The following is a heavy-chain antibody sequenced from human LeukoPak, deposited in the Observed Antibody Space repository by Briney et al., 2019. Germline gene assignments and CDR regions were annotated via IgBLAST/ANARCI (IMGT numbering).Heavy chain of an antibody. V-gene: IGHV3-23*01. Sequence: GGSLRLSCAASGFTFSSYAMSWVRQAPGKGLEWVSAISGSGGSTYHADSVKGRFIISRDNSKNTLYLQMSSLRAEDTAVYYCAKDNEDYDFWSGYYYFDYWGQGTLVTVSS. CDR3: AKDNEDYDFWSGYYYFDY. CDR1: GFTFSSYA. D-gene: IGHD3-3*01. CDR2: ISGSGGST. J-gene: IGHJ4*02.